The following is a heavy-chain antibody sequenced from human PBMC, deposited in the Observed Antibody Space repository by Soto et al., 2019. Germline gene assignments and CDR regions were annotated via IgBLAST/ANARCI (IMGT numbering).Heavy chain of an antibody. CDR1: GASISSYY. D-gene: IGHD4-4*01. V-gene: IGHV4-59*08. CDR3: ARRGNPFDS. Sequence: TSETLSLTCTVSGASISSYYWSWIRQSPGKGLECIGYIYYSGSTNYNPSLKSRVTISIDTSKNQFSLKLSSVTAADTAVYYCARRGNPFDSWGQGTLVTVSS. J-gene: IGHJ4*02. CDR2: IYYSGST.